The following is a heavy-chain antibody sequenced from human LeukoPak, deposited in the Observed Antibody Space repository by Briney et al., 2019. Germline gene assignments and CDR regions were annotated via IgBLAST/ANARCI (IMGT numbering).Heavy chain of an antibody. CDR1: GGSISSYY. D-gene: IGHD3-16*01. V-gene: IGHV4-59*01. CDR3: ARAPPNTVGLDFDY. J-gene: IGHJ4*02. CDR2: IYYSGST. Sequence: SETLSLTCTVSGGSISSYYWSWIRQPPGKGLEWIGYIYYSGSTNYNPSLKSRVTISVDTSKNQFSLKLSSVTAADTAVYYCARAPPNTVGLDFDYWGQGTLVTVSS.